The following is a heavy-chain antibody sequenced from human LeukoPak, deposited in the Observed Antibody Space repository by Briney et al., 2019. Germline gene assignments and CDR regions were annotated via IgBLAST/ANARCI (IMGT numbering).Heavy chain of an antibody. J-gene: IGHJ4*02. Sequence: GGSLRLSCAASGFTFSSYGMSWVRQAPGKGLEWVSAISGSGGSTYYADSVKGRFTISRDNSKNTLYLQMNSLRAEDTAVYYCAKDRYYYDSSIGLYYFDYWGQGTLVTVSS. CDR1: GFTFSSYG. CDR2: ISGSGGST. D-gene: IGHD3-22*01. V-gene: IGHV3-23*01. CDR3: AKDRYYYDSSIGLYYFDY.